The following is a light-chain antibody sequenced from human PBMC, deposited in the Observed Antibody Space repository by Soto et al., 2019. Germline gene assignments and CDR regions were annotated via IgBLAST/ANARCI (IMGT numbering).Light chain of an antibody. CDR1: SSNIGGNY. CDR2: SNN. CDR3: AAWDDSLSRAV. J-gene: IGLJ7*01. Sequence: QSVLTQPPSASGTPGQRVTISCSGSSSNIGGNYVYWYQQLPGTAPELLIYSNNHRPSGVPDRFSGSKSGTSASLAISGLRSEDEAHYYCAAWDDSLSRAVFGGGTQLTVL. V-gene: IGLV1-47*02.